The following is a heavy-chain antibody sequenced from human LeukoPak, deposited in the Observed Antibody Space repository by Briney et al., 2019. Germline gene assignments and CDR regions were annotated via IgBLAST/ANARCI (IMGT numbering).Heavy chain of an antibody. V-gene: IGHV3-7*01. CDR3: ARDPGWLQFRGEDYFDY. CDR2: IKQDGSEK. Sequence: GGSLRLSCAASGFTFSSYWMSWVRQAPGKGLEWVANIKQDGSEKYYVDSVKGRFTISRDNAKNSLYLQMNSLRVEDTAVYYCARDPGWLQFRGEDYFDYWGQGTLVTVSS. D-gene: IGHD5-24*01. CDR1: GFTFSSYW. J-gene: IGHJ4*02.